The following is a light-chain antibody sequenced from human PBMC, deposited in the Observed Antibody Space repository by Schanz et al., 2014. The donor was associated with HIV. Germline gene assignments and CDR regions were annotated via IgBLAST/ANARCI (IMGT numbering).Light chain of an antibody. CDR1: SSDVGSSNL. CDR3: ASYTDSATFV. J-gene: IGLJ1*01. Sequence: QSALTQPVSVSGSPGQTITISCTGTSSDVGSSNLVSWYQQHPGSAPRLMIYEVTKRPSGVSDRFSGSKSGNTASLTISGLQAGDEADYYCASYTDSATFVFGTATKLTVL. CDR2: EVT. V-gene: IGLV2-23*02.